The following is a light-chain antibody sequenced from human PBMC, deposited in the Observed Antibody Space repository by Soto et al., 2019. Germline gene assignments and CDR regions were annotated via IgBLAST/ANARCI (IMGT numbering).Light chain of an antibody. V-gene: IGLV2-8*01. J-gene: IGLJ1*01. CDR1: SSDVGGYNY. CDR3: SSYGGSNNLYV. Sequence: QSALTQPPSASESPGQSVTISCTGTSSDVGGYNYVSWYQQQPGKAPKVMIYEVTKRPSGVPDRFSGSKSGNTASLTVSGLQAEDEADYYCSSYGGSNNLYVFGTGTKLTVL. CDR2: EVT.